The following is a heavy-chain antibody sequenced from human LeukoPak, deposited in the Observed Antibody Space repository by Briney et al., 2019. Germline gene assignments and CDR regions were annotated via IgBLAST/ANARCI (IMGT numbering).Heavy chain of an antibody. CDR2: ISSSSSYI. Sequence: GGSLRLSCGASGFTFSSYSMHWVRQAPGKGLEWVSSISSSSSYIYYADSVKGRFTISRDNAENSLYLQMNSLRAEDTAVYYCARDVSQWERTFDYWGQGTLVTVSS. D-gene: IGHD1-26*01. V-gene: IGHV3-21*01. CDR1: GFTFSSYS. CDR3: ARDVSQWERTFDY. J-gene: IGHJ4*02.